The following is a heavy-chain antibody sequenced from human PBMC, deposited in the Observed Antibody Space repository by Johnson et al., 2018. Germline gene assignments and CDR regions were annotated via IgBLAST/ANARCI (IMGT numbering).Heavy chain of an antibody. V-gene: IGHV3-73*02. CDR3: ARAKYDFWSGYHTAGAEYFQD. CDR2: IRSKANSYAT. D-gene: IGHD3-3*01. J-gene: IGHJ1*01. CDR1: GFTFSGSA. Sequence: VQLQESGGGLVQPGGSLKLSCAASGFTFSGSAMHWVRQASGKGLEWVGRIRSKANSYATAYAASVKGRFTISRDDSNNTAYLQMNSLRAEDTAVYYCARAKYDFWSGYHTAGAEYFQDWGQGSRVSVYS.